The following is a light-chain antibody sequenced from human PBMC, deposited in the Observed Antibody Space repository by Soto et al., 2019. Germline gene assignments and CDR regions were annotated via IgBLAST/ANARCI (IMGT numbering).Light chain of an antibody. CDR2: EVS. CDR3: SSYTSSSTWV. CDR1: NSDVGGYNY. Sequence: QSALTQPASVSGSPGQSITISCTGTNSDVGGYNYVSWYQQHPGKAPKLMIYEVSNRPSGVSNRFSGSKSGNTASLTISGLQAKDEADYYCSSYTSSSTWVFGGGTKVTVL. J-gene: IGLJ3*02. V-gene: IGLV2-14*01.